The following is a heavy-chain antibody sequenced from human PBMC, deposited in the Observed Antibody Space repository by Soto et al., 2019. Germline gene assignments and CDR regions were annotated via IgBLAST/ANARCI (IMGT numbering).Heavy chain of an antibody. CDR2: IYYSGST. D-gene: IGHD6-6*01. V-gene: IGHV4-59*01. CDR1: GGSISSYY. J-gene: IGHJ4*02. CDR3: ARGGSSSSDLDY. Sequence: SETLSLTCTVSGGSISSYYWSWIRQPPGKGLEWIGYIYYSGSTNYNPSLKSRVTISVDTSKNQFSLKLSSVTAADTAVYYCARGGSSSSDLDYWGQGTLVTGSS.